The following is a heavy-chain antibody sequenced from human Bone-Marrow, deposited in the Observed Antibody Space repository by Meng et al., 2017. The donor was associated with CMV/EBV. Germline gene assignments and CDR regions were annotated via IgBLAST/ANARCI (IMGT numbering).Heavy chain of an antibody. Sequence: GESLKISCAASGFTFSSYSMNWVRQAPGKGLEWVSSISSSSSYIYYADSVKGRFTISRDNAKNSLYLQMNSLRAEDTAVYYCAREIVVVPAAIIQTPYYYYGMDVWGQGTTVTVSS. CDR1: GFTFSSYS. V-gene: IGHV3-21*01. CDR3: AREIVVVPAAIIQTPYYYYGMDV. D-gene: IGHD2-2*02. J-gene: IGHJ6*02. CDR2: ISSSSSYI.